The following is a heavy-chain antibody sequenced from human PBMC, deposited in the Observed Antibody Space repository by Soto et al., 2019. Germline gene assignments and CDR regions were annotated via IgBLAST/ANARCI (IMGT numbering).Heavy chain of an antibody. D-gene: IGHD2-2*01. Sequence: GGSLRLSCAASGFTFSSYWMSWVRQAPGKGLEWVANIKQDGSEKYYADSVKGRFTISGDNAKNSLYLQMNSLRAEDTAVYYCARDRGFVVVVPAASYFDPWGQGTLVTVSS. CDR2: IKQDGSEK. J-gene: IGHJ5*02. CDR1: GFTFSSYW. V-gene: IGHV3-7*01. CDR3: ARDRGFVVVVPAASYFDP.